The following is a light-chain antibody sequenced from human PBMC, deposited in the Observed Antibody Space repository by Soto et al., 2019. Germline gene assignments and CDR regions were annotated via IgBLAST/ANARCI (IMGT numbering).Light chain of an antibody. CDR1: QSISIW. J-gene: IGKJ5*01. V-gene: IGKV1-5*03. Sequence: DIQVTQSPSTLSASVGDRVTITCWASQSISIWLAWYQQKPGKAPNLIIYKASSLESGVPSRFSGSGSGTEFTLTISSLQPEDVGTYYCQQFKSYPITLGQGTRLEIK. CDR2: KAS. CDR3: QQFKSYPIT.